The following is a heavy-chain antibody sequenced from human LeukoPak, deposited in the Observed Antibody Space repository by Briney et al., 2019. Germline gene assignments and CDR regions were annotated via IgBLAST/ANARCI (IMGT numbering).Heavy chain of an antibody. CDR2: ISAYNGDT. D-gene: IGHD2-2*01. J-gene: IGHJ4*02. CDR3: ATDPVLYCSSTSCYLEY. Sequence: GESLKVSCKASGYTFKSYGLSWVRQAPGQGLEWLGWISAYNGDTRYEQNFQGRVTLTTDTPTSTAYMELRSLRSDDTAVYYCATDPVLYCSSTSCYLEYWGQGTLVTVSS. V-gene: IGHV1-18*01. CDR1: GYTFKSYG.